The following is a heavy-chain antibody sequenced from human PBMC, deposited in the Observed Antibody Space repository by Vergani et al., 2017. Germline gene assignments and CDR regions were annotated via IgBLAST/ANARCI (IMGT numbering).Heavy chain of an antibody. Sequence: EVQLVQSGAEVKKPGESLKISCKGSGYSFTSYWIGWVRQMPGKGLEWMGIIYPGDSDTRYSPSFQGQVTISAAKSISTAYLQWSSLKASATAMYYCARLAPESRGWAIYYYYGMDVWGQGTTVTVSS. CDR1: GYSFTSYW. D-gene: IGHD6-19*01. CDR3: ARLAPESRGWAIYYYYGMDV. J-gene: IGHJ6*02. CDR2: IYPGDSDT. V-gene: IGHV5-51*01.